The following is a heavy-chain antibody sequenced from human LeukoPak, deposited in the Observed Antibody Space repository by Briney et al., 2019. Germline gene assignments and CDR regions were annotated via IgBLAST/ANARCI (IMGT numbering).Heavy chain of an antibody. CDR1: GFTVSRNY. CDR3: ITDPGDYENY. D-gene: IGHD4-17*01. Sequence: GGSLRLSCAASGFTVSRNYMSWVRQAPGKGLEWVLVIYADGTTYYADSVKGRFTISRDNSKNTLYLQMNSLRAEDTAVYYCITDPGDYENYWGQGTLVTVSS. J-gene: IGHJ4*02. V-gene: IGHV3-53*01. CDR2: IYADGTT.